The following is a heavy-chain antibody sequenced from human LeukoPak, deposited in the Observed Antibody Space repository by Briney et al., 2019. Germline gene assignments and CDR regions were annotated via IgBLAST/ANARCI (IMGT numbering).Heavy chain of an antibody. J-gene: IGHJ5*02. CDR2: INHSGST. V-gene: IGHV4-34*01. D-gene: IGHD4-23*01. Sequence: SETLSLTCAVYGGSFSGYYWSWIRQPPGKGLEWIGEINHSGSTNYNPSLKSRVTISVDTSKNQFSLKLSSVTAADTAVYYCARAPLRWQRWFDPWGQGTLVTVSS. CDR3: ARAPLRWQRWFDP. CDR1: GGSFSGYY.